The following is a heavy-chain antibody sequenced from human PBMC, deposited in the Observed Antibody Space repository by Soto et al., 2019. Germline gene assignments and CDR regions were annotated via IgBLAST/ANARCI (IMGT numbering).Heavy chain of an antibody. J-gene: IGHJ5*02. CDR1: GDSVSSNSAA. CDR2: TYYRSKWYN. V-gene: IGHV6-1*01. Sequence: SQTLSLTCAISGDSVSSNSAAWNWIRQSPSRGLEWLGRTYYRSKWYNDYAVSVKSRITINPDTSKNQFSLQLNSVTPEDTTVYYCARGESDSYGYLDWFDPWGKGTLVTASS. CDR3: ARGESDSYGYLDWFDP. D-gene: IGHD5-18*01.